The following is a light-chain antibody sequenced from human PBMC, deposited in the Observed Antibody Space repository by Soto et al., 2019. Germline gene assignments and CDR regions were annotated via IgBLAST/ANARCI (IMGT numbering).Light chain of an antibody. CDR1: QTISND. CDR3: QQNNKWPPVT. V-gene: IGKV3-15*01. J-gene: IGKJ4*01. CDR2: GAS. Sequence: EVVMTQSPATVSVSPGEGVTLSCRASQTISNDLAWYQQKPGQAPRLLIYGASTRATGVPARFSGGGSGTEFTLTISRRQSEEVAFYYCQQNNKWPPVTFGGGTKVEIK.